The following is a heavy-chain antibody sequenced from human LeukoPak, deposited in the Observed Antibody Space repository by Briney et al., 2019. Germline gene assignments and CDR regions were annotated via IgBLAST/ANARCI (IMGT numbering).Heavy chain of an antibody. V-gene: IGHV3-48*03. CDR3: VRRFDY. CDR1: GFTFSSHE. CDR2: ISSSGSTI. D-gene: IGHD3-10*01. J-gene: IGHJ4*02. Sequence: PGGSLRLSCAASGFTFSSHEMNWVRQAPGKGLEWVSYISSSGSTIYYADSVKGRFTFSRDDAKDSMYLQMNSLRAEDTAVYYCVRRFDYWGQGTLVTVSS.